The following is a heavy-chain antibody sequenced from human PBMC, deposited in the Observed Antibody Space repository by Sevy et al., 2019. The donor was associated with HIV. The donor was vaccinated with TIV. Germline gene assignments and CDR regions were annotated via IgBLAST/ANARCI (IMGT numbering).Heavy chain of an antibody. J-gene: IGHJ5*02. CDR2: INDSGIT. CDR1: GFTFISYA. CDR3: ARSPPVVVVPGAPSWFDP. V-gene: IGHV4-34*08. D-gene: IGHD2-2*01. Sequence: GSLRLSCKPSGFTFISYAMSWVRQAPGKGLEWIGEINDSGITNYNPSLKSRVTISVDTSKKEFSLRLSSVTAADTAVYYCARSPPVVVVPGAPSWFDPWGQGTLVTVSS.